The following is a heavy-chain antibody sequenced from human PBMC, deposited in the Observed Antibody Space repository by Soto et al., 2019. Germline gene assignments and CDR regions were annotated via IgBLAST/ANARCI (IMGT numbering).Heavy chain of an antibody. Sequence: GTLSLTCTVSGGSISDFYWSWIRQPPGKGLEWIGYIYYSGSTNYNPSLKSRVTISVDTSKNQFSLNLRSMSPADTAVYYCARVGGLAARTFDYWGPGTLVTVSS. J-gene: IGHJ4*02. D-gene: IGHD6-6*01. CDR2: IYYSGST. CDR3: ARVGGLAARTFDY. CDR1: GGSISDFY. V-gene: IGHV4-59*01.